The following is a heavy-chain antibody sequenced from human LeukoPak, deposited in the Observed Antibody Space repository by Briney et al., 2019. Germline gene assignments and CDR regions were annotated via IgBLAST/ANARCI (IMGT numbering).Heavy chain of an antibody. V-gene: IGHV1-2*02. CDR1: GYTFTGFH. Sequence: GASVKVSFKASGYTFTGFHMHWVRQAPGQGLEWMGWVNPNSGATDYAQKFQGRVTMTRDTSVSTAYMELRSLRSDDTAVYYCARARSPYMAEIIAVATPDWFDPWGQGTLVTVSS. D-gene: IGHD6-19*01. CDR3: ARARSPYMAEIIAVATPDWFDP. J-gene: IGHJ5*02. CDR2: VNPNSGAT.